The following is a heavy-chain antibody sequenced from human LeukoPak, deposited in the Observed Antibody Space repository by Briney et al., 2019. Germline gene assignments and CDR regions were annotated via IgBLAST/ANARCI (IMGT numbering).Heavy chain of an antibody. D-gene: IGHD2-8*01. J-gene: IGHJ4*02. V-gene: IGHV3-23*01. CDR1: GITFSRKA. CDR3: AKLPDCSNDACSQGDY. CDR2: XXXSGDNT. Sequence: GGSLKLSCATSGITFSRKAMSWVRQAPGKGLEWXXAXXXSGDNTYYVDAVRGRFTISRDNSKNTLYLHMNNLRAEDTAVYYCAKLPDCSNDACSQGDYWGQGTLVIVSS.